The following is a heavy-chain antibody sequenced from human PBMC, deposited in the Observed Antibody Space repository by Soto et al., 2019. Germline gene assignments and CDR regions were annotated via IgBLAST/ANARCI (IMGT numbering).Heavy chain of an antibody. J-gene: IGHJ5*02. CDR2: FDPEDGET. CDR1: GYTLTELS. Sequence: AAVKVSCKVSGYTLTELSMHWVRQAPGKGLEWMGGFDPEDGETIYAQKFQGRVTMTEDTSTDTAYMELRSLRSEDTAVYYCAREPLRYFAWSWFDPWGQGTLVTVSS. D-gene: IGHD3-9*01. CDR3: AREPLRYFAWSWFDP. V-gene: IGHV1-24*01.